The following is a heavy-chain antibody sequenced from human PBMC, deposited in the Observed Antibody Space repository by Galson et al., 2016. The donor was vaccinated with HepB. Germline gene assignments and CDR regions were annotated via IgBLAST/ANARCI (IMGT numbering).Heavy chain of an antibody. J-gene: IGHJ4*02. D-gene: IGHD4-23*01. CDR1: GLSVSINY. Sequence: SLRLSCAASGLSVSINYMSWVRQAPGKGLEWVSVIYSGGSTFYADSAKGRFTISRDNFKNTLYLQMNSMRSEDTAVYYCARGHSGGGYSDMGPLCYFDYWGQGTLGTVSS. V-gene: IGHV3-66*02. CDR3: ARGHSGGGYSDMGPLCYFDY. CDR2: IYSGGST.